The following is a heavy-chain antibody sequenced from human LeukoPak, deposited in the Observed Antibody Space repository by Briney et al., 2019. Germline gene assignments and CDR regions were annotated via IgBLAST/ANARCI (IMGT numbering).Heavy chain of an antibody. D-gene: IGHD1-14*01. CDR1: GFTFRSYW. CDR3: AREPVPFTAGYPYAQ. V-gene: IGHV3-7*01. Sequence: PGGSLRLSCAASGFTFRSYWMTWVRQAPGEGLEGVANIKQDGSEKYYVDSVKGRFTVSRDNGKNSLYLQMTNLRAEDPAVYYCAREPVPFTAGYPYAQWGQGTLVTVSS. CDR2: IKQDGSEK. J-gene: IGHJ4*02.